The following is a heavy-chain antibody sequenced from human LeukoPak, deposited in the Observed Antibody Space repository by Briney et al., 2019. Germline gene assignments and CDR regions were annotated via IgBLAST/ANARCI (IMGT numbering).Heavy chain of an antibody. CDR2: ISGDGSSI. Sequence: GGSLRLSCVASGFTFRNYYMHWVRQVPGKGLVWVSRISGDGSSIFYADSVKGRFTISRDNAKNSLYVQMNSLRAEDTAVYYCARHTSGGPRRSWFDPWGQGTLVTVSS. D-gene: IGHD3-10*01. V-gene: IGHV3-74*01. CDR3: ARHTSGGPRRSWFDP. J-gene: IGHJ5*02. CDR1: GFTFRNYY.